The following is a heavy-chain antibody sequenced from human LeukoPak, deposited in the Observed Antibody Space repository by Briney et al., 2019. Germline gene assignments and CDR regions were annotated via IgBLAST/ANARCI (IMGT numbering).Heavy chain of an antibody. Sequence: GGSLRLSCAASGFTFSSYGMHWVRQAPGKGLEWVAVISYDGSNKYYADSVKGRFTISRDNSKNTLYLQMNCLRAEDTAVYYCAKDRAAAGYYYYYGMDVWGQGTTVTASS. CDR2: ISYDGSNK. J-gene: IGHJ6*02. CDR1: GFTFSSYG. V-gene: IGHV3-30*18. D-gene: IGHD6-13*01. CDR3: AKDRAAAGYYYYYGMDV.